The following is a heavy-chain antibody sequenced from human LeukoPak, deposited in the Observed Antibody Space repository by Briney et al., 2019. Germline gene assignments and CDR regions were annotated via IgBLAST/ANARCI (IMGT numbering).Heavy chain of an antibody. V-gene: IGHV1-69*13. CDR3: ARGGGYDHYYFES. D-gene: IGHD5-12*01. J-gene: IGHJ4*02. Sequence: GASVKVSCKASGGTFSNGAFSWVRQAPGQGLEWMGGIIPIFGTPRHAQKFQGRVTISADESTSTVYMELSSLRSEDTALYYCARGGGYDHYYFESWGQGTQVTVSS. CDR2: IIPIFGTP. CDR1: GGTFSNGA.